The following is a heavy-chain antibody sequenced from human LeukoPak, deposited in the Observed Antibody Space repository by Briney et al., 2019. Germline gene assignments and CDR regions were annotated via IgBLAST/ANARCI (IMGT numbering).Heavy chain of an antibody. CDR1: GFTFTTSA. D-gene: IGHD2-15*01. CDR2: IVVGSGNT. V-gene: IGHV1-58*02. J-gene: IGHJ4*02. Sequence: SVKVSCKASGFTFTTSAMQWVRQARGQRLEWIGWIVVGSGNTNYAQKFQERVTITRDMSTSTAYMELSSLRSEDTAVYYCAAGWVCSGGSCYYYFDYWGQGTLVTVSS. CDR3: AAGWVCSGGSCYYYFDY.